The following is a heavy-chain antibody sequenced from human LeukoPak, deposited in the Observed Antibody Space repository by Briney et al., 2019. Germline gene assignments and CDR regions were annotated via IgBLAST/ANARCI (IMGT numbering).Heavy chain of an antibody. CDR2: ISGSGSSI. V-gene: IGHV3-21*01. Sequence: GGSLRLSRVASDFTFSTYGMNWVRQAPRTGLEWVSSISGSGSSIHYKESVRGRFTISRDNSRNSIYLQMNSLRAEDTAVYYCARLDDGSGYYYLNWYFDLWGRGTLVTVSS. CDR3: ARLDDGSGYYYLNWYFDL. D-gene: IGHD3-22*01. J-gene: IGHJ2*01. CDR1: DFTFSTYG.